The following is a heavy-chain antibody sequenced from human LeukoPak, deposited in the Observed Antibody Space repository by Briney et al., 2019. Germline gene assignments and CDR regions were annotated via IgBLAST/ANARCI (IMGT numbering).Heavy chain of an antibody. J-gene: IGHJ5*02. Sequence: ASVKVSCKAFGYTFTGYYMHWVRQAPGQGLEWMGWINPNSGGTNYAQKFQGWVTMTRDTSISTAYMELSRLRSDDTAVYYCVSKPEGYCSSTSCYTYNWFDPWGQGTLVTVSS. CDR2: INPNSGGT. V-gene: IGHV1-2*04. CDR3: VSKPEGYCSSTSCYTYNWFDP. D-gene: IGHD2-2*02. CDR1: GYTFTGYY.